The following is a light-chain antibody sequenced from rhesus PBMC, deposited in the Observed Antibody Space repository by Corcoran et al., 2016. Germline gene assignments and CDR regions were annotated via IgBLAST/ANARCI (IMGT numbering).Light chain of an antibody. CDR3: QQHSSHPWT. CDR2: AAS. CDR1: QTISSY. Sequence: DIQMTQSPSSLSASVGDRVTITCRASQTISSYLAWYQQKPGKVPKLLIHAASSLESGVPSRFSGTGSRTEFTLTISSLQPEDFATYYCQQHSSHPWTFGQGTKVEIK. V-gene: IGKV1S5*01. J-gene: IGKJ1*01.